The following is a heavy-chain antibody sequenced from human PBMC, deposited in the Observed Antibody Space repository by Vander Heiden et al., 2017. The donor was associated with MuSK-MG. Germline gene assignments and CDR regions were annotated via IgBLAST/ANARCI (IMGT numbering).Heavy chain of an antibody. Sequence: EVQLLESGGGLVQPGGSLRLSCAASGFTFSSYAMSWVRQAPGKGLEWVSAISGSGGSTYYADSVKGRFTISRDNSKNTLYLQMNSLRAEDTAVYYCAKAQAIRRGYSGYDYYYYYMDVWGKGTTVTVSS. CDR3: AKAQAIRRGYSGYDYYYYYMDV. D-gene: IGHD5-12*01. CDR2: ISGSGGST. V-gene: IGHV3-23*01. CDR1: GFTFSSYA. J-gene: IGHJ6*03.